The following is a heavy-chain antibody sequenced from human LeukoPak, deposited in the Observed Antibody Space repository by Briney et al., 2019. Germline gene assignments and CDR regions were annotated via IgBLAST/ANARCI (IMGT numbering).Heavy chain of an antibody. V-gene: IGHV4-59*12. CDR1: GGSISSYY. CDR2: IYYSGST. Sequence: PSETLSLTCTVSGGSISSYYWSWIRQPPGKGLEWIGYIYYSGSTNYNPSLKSRVTISVDTSKNQFSLKLSSVTAADTAVYYCARGHRSSSWYGGDLDYWGQRTLVTVSS. CDR3: ARGHRSSSWYGGDLDY. D-gene: IGHD6-13*01. J-gene: IGHJ4*02.